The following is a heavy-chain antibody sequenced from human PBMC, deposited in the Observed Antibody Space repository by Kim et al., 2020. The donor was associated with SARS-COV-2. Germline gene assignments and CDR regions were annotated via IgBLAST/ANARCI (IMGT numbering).Heavy chain of an antibody. CDR2: INHSGST. V-gene: IGHV4-34*01. Sequence: SETLSLTCAVYGGSFSGYYWSWICQPPGKGLEGIGEINHSGSTNYNPSLKSRVTISVDTSKNQYSLKLSSVTAADTAVYYCARVRPPGWFDPWGQGTLVT. D-gene: IGHD3-10*01. CDR1: GGSFSGYY. J-gene: IGHJ5*02. CDR3: ARVRPPGWFDP.